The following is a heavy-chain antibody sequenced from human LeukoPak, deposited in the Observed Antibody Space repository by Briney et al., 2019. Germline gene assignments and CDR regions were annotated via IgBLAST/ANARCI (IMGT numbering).Heavy chain of an antibody. D-gene: IGHD5-18*01. V-gene: IGHV1-69*06. Sequence: GASVKVSCKASGGTFSSYAISWVRQAPGQGLEWMGGIIPIFGTANYAQKFQGRVTITADKSTSTAYMELSSLRSEDTAVYYCARGYSYGYWVFVHWGQGTLVTVSS. CDR2: IIPIFGTA. J-gene: IGHJ4*02. CDR1: GGTFSSYA. CDR3: ARGYSYGYWVFVH.